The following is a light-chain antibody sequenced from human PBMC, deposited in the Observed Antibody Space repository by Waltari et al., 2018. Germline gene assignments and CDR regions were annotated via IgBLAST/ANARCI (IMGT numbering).Light chain of an antibody. J-gene: IGLJ3*02. Sequence: SSELTQGTDVSVALGQTVKITCQGDSLRTSYASWYQVKPGQAPVLVLFGKEKRPSGIPDRISGYSSGTTSSLTITGAQAEDEADYYCHSRKGSDNQVVFGGGTKLTVL. CDR3: HSRKGSDNQVV. CDR1: SLRTSY. V-gene: IGLV3-19*01. CDR2: GKE.